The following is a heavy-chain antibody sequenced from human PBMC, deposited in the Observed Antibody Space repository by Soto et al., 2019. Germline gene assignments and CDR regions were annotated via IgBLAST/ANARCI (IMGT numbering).Heavy chain of an antibody. CDR1: GFTFSSYW. Sequence: EVQLVESGGGLVQPGGSLRLSCAASGFTFSSYWMSWVRQAPGKGLEWVANIKQDGSEKYYVDSVKGRFTISTDNAKNQLYVQMKRLRAEDTGVYGGARAASFGVGINIHNIMDVWGKGATVTVSS. D-gene: IGHD3-3*01. J-gene: IGHJ6*03. CDR3: ARAASFGVGINIHNIMDV. CDR2: IKQDGSEK. V-gene: IGHV3-7*04.